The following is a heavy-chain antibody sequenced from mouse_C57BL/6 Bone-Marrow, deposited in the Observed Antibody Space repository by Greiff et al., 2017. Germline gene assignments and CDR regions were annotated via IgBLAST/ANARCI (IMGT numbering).Heavy chain of an antibody. CDR1: GYTFTSYA. J-gene: IGHJ1*03. CDR2: IYPRDGST. CDR3: ARLECDGSSGDWYFDV. Sequence: QVHVKQSGPELVKPGASVKLSCKASGYTFTSYAINWVKQRPGQGLEWIGWIYPRDGSTKYNAKFKGKATLTVDTSSSTAYMELHSLTSEDSAVYVCARLECDGSSGDWYFDVGGTGTTVTVSS. D-gene: IGHD1-1*01. V-gene: IGHV1-85*01.